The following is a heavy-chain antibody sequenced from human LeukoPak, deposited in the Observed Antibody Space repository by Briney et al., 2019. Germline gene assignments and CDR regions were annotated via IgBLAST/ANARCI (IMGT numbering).Heavy chain of an antibody. V-gene: IGHV1-8*01. CDR2: MNPNSGNT. J-gene: IGHJ3*02. Sequence: ASVKVSCKASGYTFTSYDINWVRQATGQGLEWMGWMNPNSGNTGYAQKFQGRVTMTRNTSISTAYMELSSLRSEDTAVYYCARVGSGWYGAAFDIWGQGTMVTVSS. CDR3: ARVGSGWYGAAFDI. CDR1: GYTFTSYD. D-gene: IGHD6-19*01.